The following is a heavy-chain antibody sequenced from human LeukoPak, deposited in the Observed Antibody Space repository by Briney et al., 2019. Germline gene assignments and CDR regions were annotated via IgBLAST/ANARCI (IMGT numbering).Heavy chain of an antibody. D-gene: IGHD4-17*01. V-gene: IGHV3-7*03. CDR3: ASHDYGDYASIDY. CDR2: IKQDGSEK. CDR1: GFTFSIYW. J-gene: IGHJ4*02. Sequence: TGGSLRLSCAASGFTFSIYWMSWVRQAPGKGLEWVANIKQDGSEKYYVESVKGRFTISRDNVKNSLFLQMNSLRAEDTAVYYCASHDYGDYASIDYWGQGALVTVSS.